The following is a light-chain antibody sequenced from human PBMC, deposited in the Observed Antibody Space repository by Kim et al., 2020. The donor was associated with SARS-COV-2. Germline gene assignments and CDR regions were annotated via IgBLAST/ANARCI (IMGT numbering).Light chain of an antibody. Sequence: QSVTISSTGNSSDVRGYNYVSWYQQHPGKAPKLMLYYVSKRPSGVPDRFSGSKSGNTASLTISGLQAEDEADYYRCSYAGSAWVFGGGTQLTVL. J-gene: IGLJ3*02. CDR3: CSYAGSAWV. V-gene: IGLV2-11*01. CDR2: YVS. CDR1: SSDVRGYNY.